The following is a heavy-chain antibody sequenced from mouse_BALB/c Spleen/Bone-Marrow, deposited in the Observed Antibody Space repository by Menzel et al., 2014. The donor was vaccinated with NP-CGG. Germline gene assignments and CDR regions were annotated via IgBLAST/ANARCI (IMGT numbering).Heavy chain of an antibody. D-gene: IGHD4-1*01. J-gene: IGHJ2*01. CDR2: IDPASGNI. V-gene: IGHV14-3*02. Sequence: EVKLMESGTDLVKPGASVKLSCTASGFNIKDTYMHWVKQRPEQGLDWIGRIDPASGNIQYDPKFQGRAAITADTSSNTACLQLSSLTSEDTAVYYCASLTGTFDNWGQGTPLTVSS. CDR1: GFNIKDTY. CDR3: ASLTGTFDN.